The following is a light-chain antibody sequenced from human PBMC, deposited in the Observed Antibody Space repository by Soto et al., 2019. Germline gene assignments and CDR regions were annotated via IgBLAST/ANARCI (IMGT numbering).Light chain of an antibody. CDR3: QQRNVWPPIT. Sequence: VLTQSPAPLSLSPGERATLSCRSSQSIHTSLAWYQQKSGKPPRLVIYDSTLRANGVPDRFGGSRAGTEFILTINSLEPDDFSVYYCQQRNVWPPITLGQGTRLEIK. CDR1: QSIHTS. J-gene: IGKJ5*01. CDR2: DST. V-gene: IGKV3-11*01.